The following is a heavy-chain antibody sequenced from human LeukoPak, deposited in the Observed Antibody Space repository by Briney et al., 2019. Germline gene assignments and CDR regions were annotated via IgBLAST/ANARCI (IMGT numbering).Heavy chain of an antibody. V-gene: IGHV1-18*01. J-gene: IGHJ4*02. CDR2: ISANNGYT. CDR1: GYTFTSFG. D-gene: IGHD2-15*01. CDR3: ARGSAVVATAVDY. Sequence: PVASVKVSCKTSGYTFTSFGINWVRQAPGQGLEWMAWISANNGYTTYAQKLQGRVTMTTDTSTSTAYMELRSLTSDDTAVYYCARGSAVVATAVDYWGQGTLVTVSS.